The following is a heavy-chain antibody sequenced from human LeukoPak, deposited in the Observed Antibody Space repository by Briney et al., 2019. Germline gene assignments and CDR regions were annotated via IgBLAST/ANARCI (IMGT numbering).Heavy chain of an antibody. V-gene: IGHV5-51*01. Sequence: GESLKISFKGSGXSFTSSCIGWVRQMPGKGLELMGIIYPGDSDTRYSPSFQGQVTISLDKSISTAYLQWSSLKAPDSAVYYCARRGSSGWYWVYWGQGTLVTVSS. D-gene: IGHD6-13*01. CDR3: ARRGSSGWYWVY. J-gene: IGHJ4*02. CDR2: IYPGDSDT. CDR1: GXSFTSSC.